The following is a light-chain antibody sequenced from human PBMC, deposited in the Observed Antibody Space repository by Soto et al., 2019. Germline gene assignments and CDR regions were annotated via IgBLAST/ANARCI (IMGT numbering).Light chain of an antibody. CDR2: EAS. J-gene: IGKJ1*01. Sequence: DIHMTQSPSTLSTSVGDRVTITCRASQNINNWLAWYQQKPGKAPRLLIYEASTLEKGVPPRFGGSRSGTEFTLTISSLQPEDFAIYYCQQYNVYSWTFGQGTKVDI. CDR3: QQYNVYSWT. V-gene: IGKV1-5*03. CDR1: QNINNW.